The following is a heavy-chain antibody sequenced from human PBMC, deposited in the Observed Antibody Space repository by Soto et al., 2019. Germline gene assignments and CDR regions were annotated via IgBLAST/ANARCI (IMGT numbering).Heavy chain of an antibody. CDR3: VGDLPCDASNYYGMDV. D-gene: IGHD2-21*02. CDR2: IYYSGST. V-gene: IGHV4-59*01. Sequence: PSETLSLTCTVSGGSINGYYWSWIRQPPGKGLEWIGYIYYSGSTTYNPSLKSRLTISVDTSKNQFSLNLTSVTAADTAVYYCVGDLPCDASNYYGMDVWGQGTTVTVSS. CDR1: GGSINGYY. J-gene: IGHJ6*02.